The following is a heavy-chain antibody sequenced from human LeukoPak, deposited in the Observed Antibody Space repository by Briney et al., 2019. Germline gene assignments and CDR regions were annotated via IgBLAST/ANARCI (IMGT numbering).Heavy chain of an antibody. CDR3: ARDSSSWYGYFDY. J-gene: IGHJ4*02. D-gene: IGHD6-13*01. CDR2: IYHSGST. V-gene: IGHV4-30-2*01. Sequence: PSETLSLTCAVSGGSISSGGYSWRWIRQPPGKGLEWIGYIYHSGSTYYNPSLKSRVTISVDRSKNQFSLKLSSVTAADTAVYYCARDSSSWYGYFDYWGQGTLVTVSS. CDR1: GGSISSGGYS.